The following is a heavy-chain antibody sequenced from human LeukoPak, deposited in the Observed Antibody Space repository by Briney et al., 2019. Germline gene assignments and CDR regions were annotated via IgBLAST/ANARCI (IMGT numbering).Heavy chain of an antibody. CDR3: ARDRGSGSYYILGFDY. CDR1: GDSVSSNSAA. V-gene: IGHV6-1*01. D-gene: IGHD3-10*01. J-gene: IGHJ4*02. Sequence: SQTLSLTCAISGDSVSSNSAAWNWIRQSPSRGLEWLGGTYYRSKWYNDYAVSVKSRITINPDTSKNQCSLQLNSVTPEDTAVYYCARDRGSGSYYILGFDYWGQGTLVTVSS. CDR2: TYYRSKWYN.